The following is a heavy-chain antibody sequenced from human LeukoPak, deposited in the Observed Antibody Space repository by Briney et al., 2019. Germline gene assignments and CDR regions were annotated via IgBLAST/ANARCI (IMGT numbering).Heavy chain of an antibody. D-gene: IGHD3-10*01. CDR2: INHSGST. CDR1: GGAFRGSF. V-gene: IGHV4-34*01. CDR3: AKSNGYGLVDI. Sequence: SETLSLTCAGYGGAFRGSFWGWIRPPPGKGLEWIGEINHSGSTNYNPSLKSRVTMSVDTSKNQFSLKLSSVTAADTAVYYCAKSNGYGLVDIWGQGTMVTVSS. J-gene: IGHJ3*02.